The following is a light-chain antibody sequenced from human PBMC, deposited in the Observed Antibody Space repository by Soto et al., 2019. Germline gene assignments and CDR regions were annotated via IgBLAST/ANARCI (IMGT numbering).Light chain of an antibody. CDR1: QSIRKY. Sequence: DIQITQSPSSLSASFGYRVIITCRPSQSIRKYLNWYQHKPGKVPTLLIYAASSLQSGVPSRFSGSGSGTEFTLTITSLQPEDFATYYCQQSGDTPPWTFGQGTKVDIK. J-gene: IGKJ1*01. V-gene: IGKV1-39*01. CDR2: AAS. CDR3: QQSGDTPPWT.